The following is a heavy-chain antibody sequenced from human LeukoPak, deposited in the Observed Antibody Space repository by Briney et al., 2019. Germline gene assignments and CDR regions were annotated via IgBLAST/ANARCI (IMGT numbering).Heavy chain of an antibody. D-gene: IGHD1-1*01. J-gene: IGHJ5*02. CDR1: GYTFTSYA. V-gene: IGHV1-3*01. Sequence: ASVKVSCKASGYTFTSYAMHWVRQAPGQRLEWMGWINAGNGNTKYSQKFQGRVTITRDTSASTAYMELSSLRSDDTAVYYCARQPNWNPLNWFDPWGQGTLATVSS. CDR3: ARQPNWNPLNWFDP. CDR2: INAGNGNT.